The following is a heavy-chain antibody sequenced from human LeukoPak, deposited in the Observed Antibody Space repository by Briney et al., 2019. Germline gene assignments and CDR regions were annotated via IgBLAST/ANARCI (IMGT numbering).Heavy chain of an antibody. D-gene: IGHD6-13*01. CDR1: GFTFSSYA. J-gene: IGHJ4*02. V-gene: IGHV3-23*01. CDR3: ANGGTYSSSWYYFDY. Sequence: QPGGSLRLSCAASGFTFSSYAMSWVRQAPVKGLEWVSAISGSGGSTYYADSVKGRFTISRDNSKNTLYLQMNSLRAEDTAVYCCANGGTYSSSWYYFDYWGQGTLVTVSS. CDR2: ISGSGGST.